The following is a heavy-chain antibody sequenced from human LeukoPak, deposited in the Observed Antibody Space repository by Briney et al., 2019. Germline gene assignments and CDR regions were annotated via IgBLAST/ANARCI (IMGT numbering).Heavy chain of an antibody. CDR2: INHSEST. V-gene: IGHV4-39*07. Sequence: PSETLSLTCTVSGVSISSSNSYWSWIRQPPGKGLEWIGEINHSESTNYNPSLKSRVTISVDTSKNQFSLKLSSVTAADTAVYYCARSRVEWLSLYDAFDIWGQGTMVTVSS. CDR1: GVSISSSNSY. D-gene: IGHD3-3*01. J-gene: IGHJ3*02. CDR3: ARSRVEWLSLYDAFDI.